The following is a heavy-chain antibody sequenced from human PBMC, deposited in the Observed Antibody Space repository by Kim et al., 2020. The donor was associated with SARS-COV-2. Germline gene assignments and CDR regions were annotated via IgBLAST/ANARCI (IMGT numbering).Heavy chain of an antibody. CDR1: GYTFTSYA. Sequence: ASVKVSCKASGYTFTSYAMHLVRQAPGQRLEWMGWINAGNGNTKYSQKFQSRVTITRDTSASTAYKELSSLRSEDTAVYYCARGLFYYDSSGPGDYWCQRTLVTVSS. D-gene: IGHD3-22*01. CDR2: INAGNGNT. CDR3: ARGLFYYDSSGPGDY. V-gene: IGHV1-3*01. J-gene: IGHJ4*02.